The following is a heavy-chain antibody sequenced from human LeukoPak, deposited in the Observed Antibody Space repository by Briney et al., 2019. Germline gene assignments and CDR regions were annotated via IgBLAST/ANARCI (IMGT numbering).Heavy chain of an antibody. D-gene: IGHD2/OR15-2a*01. J-gene: IGHJ5*02. CDR2: ISSDGTNK. V-gene: IGHV3-30*04. Sequence: GGSLRLSCAASRFTFRNYGMHWVRQAPGKGLEWVAFISSDGTNKDYADSVKGRFSISRDNSKNTVNLQMNRLRADDTALYYCARDRNQECDPWGQGTLVSVSS. CDR3: ARDRNQECDP. CDR1: RFTFRNYG.